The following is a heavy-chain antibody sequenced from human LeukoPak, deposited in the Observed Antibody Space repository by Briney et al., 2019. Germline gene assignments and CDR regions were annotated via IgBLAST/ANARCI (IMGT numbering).Heavy chain of an antibody. CDR2: IYTSGST. D-gene: IGHD3-22*01. CDR3: ARASWLSSPTDAFDI. J-gene: IGHJ3*02. CDR1: GGSISSYY. Sequence: PSETLSLTCTVSGGSISSYYWSWIRQPAGKGLEWIGRIYTSGSTNYNPSLKSRVTMSVDTSKNQFSLKLSSVTAADTAVYYCARASWLSSPTDAFDIWGQGTMVTVSS. V-gene: IGHV4-4*07.